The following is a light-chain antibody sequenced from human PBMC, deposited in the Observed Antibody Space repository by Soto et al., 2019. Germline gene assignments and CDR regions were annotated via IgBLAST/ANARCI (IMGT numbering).Light chain of an antibody. CDR2: AAS. CDR1: QGISNY. V-gene: IGKV1-27*01. CDR3: QKYNSAPRT. Sequence: DIQMTQSPSSLSASVGDRVTITCRASQGISNYLAWYQQKPGKVPKLLIYAASTLQSGVPSRFSGSGSGTDFTLTISGLHPEDVATYYCQKYNSAPRTFGPGSKVDIK. J-gene: IGKJ3*01.